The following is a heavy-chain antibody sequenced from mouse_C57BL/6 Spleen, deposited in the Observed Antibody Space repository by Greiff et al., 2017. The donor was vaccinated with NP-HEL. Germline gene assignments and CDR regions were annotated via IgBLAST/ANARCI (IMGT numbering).Heavy chain of an antibody. CDR2: INPNNGGT. D-gene: IGHD1-1*01. J-gene: IGHJ2*01. V-gene: IGHV1-26*01. Sequence: EVQLQQSGPELVKPGASVKISCKASGYTFTDYYMNWVKQSHGKSLEWIGDINPNNGGTSYNQKFKGKATLTVDKSSSTAYMELRSLTSEDSAVYYCAREPPIYYYGSSSFDYWGQGTTLTVSS. CDR1: GYTFTDYY. CDR3: AREPPIYYYGSSSFDY.